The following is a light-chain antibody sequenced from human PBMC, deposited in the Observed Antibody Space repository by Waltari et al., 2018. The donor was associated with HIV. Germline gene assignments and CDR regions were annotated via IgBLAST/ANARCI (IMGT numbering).Light chain of an antibody. J-gene: IGLJ3*02. CDR1: NNGSTS. V-gene: IGLV3-21*02. CDR3: QVWDSSHYHRGV. CDR2: DDT. Sequence: SYVLTQQPSVSVAPGQTARISCVGNNNGSTSVQWYQQRPGQDPILVVYDDTERPSGIPERISGSNSGNTATLTISRVEAGDEADYYCQVWDSSHYHRGVFGGGTNLTVL.